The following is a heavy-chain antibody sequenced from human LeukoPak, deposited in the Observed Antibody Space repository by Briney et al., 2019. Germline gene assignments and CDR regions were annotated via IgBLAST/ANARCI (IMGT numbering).Heavy chain of an antibody. CDR3: ANKLSYSSGWL. J-gene: IGHJ4*02. D-gene: IGHD6-19*01. V-gene: IGHV3-30*18. Sequence: RGSLRLSCAASGFIVSSNYMSWVRQAPGKGLEWVAVISYDGSNKYYADSVKGRFTISRDNSKNTVYLQMNSLRTEDTAVYYCANKLSYSSGWLWGKRALLIVSS. CDR1: GFIVSSNY. CDR2: ISYDGSNK.